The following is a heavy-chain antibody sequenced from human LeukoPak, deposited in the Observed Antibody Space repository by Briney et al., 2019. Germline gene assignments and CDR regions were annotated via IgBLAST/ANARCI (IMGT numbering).Heavy chain of an antibody. CDR2: INPNSGDT. D-gene: IGHD2-15*01. V-gene: IGHV1-2*02. J-gene: IGHJ4*02. Sequence: ASVTVSCTASGYTFTVYYMHWVRQAPGQGLEWMGWINPNSGDTHYAQKFQGRVTMTRDTSINTAYMELSRLRSDDTAVYYCARDQAFVYCSGGTCYDDYWGQGSLVTVSS. CDR3: ARDQAFVYCSGGTCYDDY. CDR1: GYTFTVYY.